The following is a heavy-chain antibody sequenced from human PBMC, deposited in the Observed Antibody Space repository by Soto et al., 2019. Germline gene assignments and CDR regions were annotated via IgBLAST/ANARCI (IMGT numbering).Heavy chain of an antibody. CDR2: ISASSNYI. J-gene: IGHJ1*01. CDR3: AKRRLNTITSLSDF. CDR1: GFTFGRFT. V-gene: IGHV3-21*04. D-gene: IGHD2-2*01. Sequence: GGSLRLSCAASGFTFGRFTMNWVRQAPGKGLEWVAYISASSNYIRYADSVKGRLTISRDNAKDSLHLQMNSLRDDDTAIYYCAKRRLNTITSLSDFWGQGVQVTVSS.